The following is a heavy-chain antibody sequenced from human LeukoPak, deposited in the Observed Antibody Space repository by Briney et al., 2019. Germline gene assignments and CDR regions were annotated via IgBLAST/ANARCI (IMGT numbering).Heavy chain of an antibody. CDR3: ARKFLGSRGYYFDY. CDR1: GYTFTSYA. Sequence: ASVKVSCKASGYTFTSYAMNWVRQAPGQGLEWMGWINPNSGGTNYAQKFQDRVTMTRDTSITTAYMDMSRLRSDDTAVYYCARKFLGSRGYYFDYWGQGTLVTVSS. V-gene: IGHV1-2*02. D-gene: IGHD3-10*01. CDR2: INPNSGGT. J-gene: IGHJ4*02.